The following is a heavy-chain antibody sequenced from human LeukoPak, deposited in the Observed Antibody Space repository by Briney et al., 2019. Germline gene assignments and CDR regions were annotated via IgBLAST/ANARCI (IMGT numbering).Heavy chain of an antibody. Sequence: GGSLRLSCAASGFSFSDSAMHWVRQASGKGLEWVGRIKKKADSYVTAYAASVKGRFTISRDDSKNTAYLQMNSLKTEDTAVHYCTRLLWDNSVWYSDYWGQGTLVTVSS. CDR2: IKKKADSYVT. CDR1: GFSFSDSA. D-gene: IGHD6-19*01. V-gene: IGHV3-73*01. J-gene: IGHJ4*02. CDR3: TRLLWDNSVWYSDY.